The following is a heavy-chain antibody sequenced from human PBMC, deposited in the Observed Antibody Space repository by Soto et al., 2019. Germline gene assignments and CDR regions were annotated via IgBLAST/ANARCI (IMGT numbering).Heavy chain of an antibody. J-gene: IGHJ6*02. D-gene: IGHD3-10*01. CDR1: VASIRSYY. CDR2: VYTSDYT. Sequence: PXETLSLTCSVSVASIRSYYWHWIRHPPGKGLEWIGYVYTSDYTRYSSSLKSRGTISVDTSKSQFYLRLNSVTAADTAVYYCASSAVHPGDFSYYNGMEVWGQGTTVIVS. CDR3: ASSAVHPGDFSYYNGMEV. V-gene: IGHV4-4*08.